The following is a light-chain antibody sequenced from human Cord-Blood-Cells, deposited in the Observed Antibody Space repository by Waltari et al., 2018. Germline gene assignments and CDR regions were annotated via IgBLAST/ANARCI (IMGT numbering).Light chain of an antibody. CDR3: CSYAGSYV. J-gene: IGLJ1*01. Sequence: QSALTQPASVSGSPGQSITISCTGTSSDVGSYNLVSWYQQHPGKAPKLMIYEGSKRPSGVSNRFSGSKSGNTASLTLSGLQAEDEADYYCCSYAGSYVFGTGTKVTVL. V-gene: IGLV2-23*01. CDR2: EGS. CDR1: SSDVGSYNL.